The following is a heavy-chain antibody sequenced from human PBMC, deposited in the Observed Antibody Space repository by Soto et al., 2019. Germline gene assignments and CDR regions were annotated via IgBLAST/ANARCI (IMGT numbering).Heavy chain of an antibody. Sequence: ASVKVSCKASGYTFTNYAMHWVRQAPGQRLEWMGWIIAGNGNTKYSQKFQGRVTITRDTSASTASMELRSLRSADTAVYYCARESTGYSVEVDYWGQGTLVTVSS. CDR3: ARESTGYSVEVDY. CDR1: GYTFTNYA. J-gene: IGHJ4*02. CDR2: IIAGNGNT. D-gene: IGHD6-13*01. V-gene: IGHV1-3*01.